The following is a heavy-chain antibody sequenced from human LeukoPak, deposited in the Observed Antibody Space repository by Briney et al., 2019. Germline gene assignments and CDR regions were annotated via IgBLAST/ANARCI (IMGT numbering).Heavy chain of an antibody. D-gene: IGHD2-15*01. J-gene: IGHJ6*03. CDR2: IYHSGST. CDR3: AREGINCSGGSCYSSTLSDYYMDV. V-gene: IGHV4-38-2*02. Sequence: SETLSLTCTVSGYSISSGYYWGWIRQPPGKGLEWIGSIYHSGSTYYNPSLKSRVTISVDTSENQFSLKLSSVTAADTAVYYCAREGINCSGGSCYSSTLSDYYMDVWGKGTTVTVSS. CDR1: GYSISSGYY.